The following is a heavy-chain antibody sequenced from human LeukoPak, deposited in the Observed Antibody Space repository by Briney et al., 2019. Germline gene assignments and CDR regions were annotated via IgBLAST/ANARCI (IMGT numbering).Heavy chain of an antibody. CDR2: INSDGSEG. D-gene: IGHD6-6*01. V-gene: IGHV3-7*03. Sequence: GGSLRLSCAVSGFTFSGFWMRWSPQATGRGLEWVASINSDGSEGNYADVAKGRFSISRDNAKNSLYLQINSLRAEDTAVYYCARSSYSSSSSVWGQGTMVTVSS. J-gene: IGHJ3*01. CDR1: GFTFSGFW. CDR3: ARSSYSSSSSV.